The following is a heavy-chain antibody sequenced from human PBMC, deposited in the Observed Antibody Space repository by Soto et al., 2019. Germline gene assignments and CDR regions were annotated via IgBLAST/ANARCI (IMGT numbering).Heavy chain of an antibody. V-gene: IGHV3-48*03. CDR3: ARTNSYYYDSSGYSNDAFDI. Sequence: SLRLSCAASGFTFSSYEMNWVRQAPGKGLEWVSYISSSGSTIYYADSVKGRFTISRDNAKISLYLQMNSLRAEDTAVYYCARTNSYYYDSSGYSNDAFDIWGQGTMVT. D-gene: IGHD3-22*01. CDR1: GFTFSSYE. J-gene: IGHJ3*02. CDR2: ISSSGSTI.